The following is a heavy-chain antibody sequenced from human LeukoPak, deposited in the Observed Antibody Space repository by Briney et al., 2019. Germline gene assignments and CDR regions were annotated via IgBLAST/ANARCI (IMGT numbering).Heavy chain of an antibody. CDR3: TAGEYYYDSSGYLPYFDY. V-gene: IGHV4-59*01. Sequence: SETLSLTCTVSGGSISSYYWSWIRQPPGKGLEWIGYIYYSGSTNYNPSLKSRVTISVDTSKNQFSLMLSSVTAADTAVYYCTAGEYYYDSSGYLPYFDYWGQGTLVTVSS. CDR1: GGSISSYY. CDR2: IYYSGST. D-gene: IGHD3-22*01. J-gene: IGHJ4*02.